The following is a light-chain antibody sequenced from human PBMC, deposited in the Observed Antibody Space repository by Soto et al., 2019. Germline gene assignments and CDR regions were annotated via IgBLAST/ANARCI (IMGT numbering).Light chain of an antibody. Sequence: DIVLTQSPDSLAVSLGERATINCKSSQSVFYSPNNKNYLAWYQQKPGQPPKLLMYWASTRESGVPDRFSGSGSGTDFTLTISSLQAEDVAVYYCQQYDSSPLTFGGGTKVEI. CDR2: WAS. CDR1: QSVFYSPNNKNY. J-gene: IGKJ4*01. CDR3: QQYDSSPLT. V-gene: IGKV4-1*01.